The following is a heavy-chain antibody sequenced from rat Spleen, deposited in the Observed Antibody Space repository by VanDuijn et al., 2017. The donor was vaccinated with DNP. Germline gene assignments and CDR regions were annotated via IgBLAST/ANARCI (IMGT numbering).Heavy chain of an antibody. D-gene: IGHD1-12*03. CDR1: GFTFSDYY. CDR2: ISYDGGTT. J-gene: IGHJ2*01. Sequence: EVQLVESGGGLVQPGRSLKLSCAASGFTFSDYYMAWVRQAPTRGLEWVASISYDGGTTYYRDSVRGRFSISRDNVKNSLYLQMDSLRSEDTATYYCITWGWLLGLDAWGQGVMVTVSS. V-gene: IGHV5-20*01. CDR3: ITWGWLLGLDA.